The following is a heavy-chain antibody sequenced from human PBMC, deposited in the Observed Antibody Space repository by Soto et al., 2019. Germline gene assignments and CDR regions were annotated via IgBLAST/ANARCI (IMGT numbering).Heavy chain of an antibody. D-gene: IGHD3-3*01. V-gene: IGHV2-5*02. CDR3: APRVLRTVFGLVTTTAIYFDF. Sequence: QITLKEAGPTVVKPTETLTLTCTFSGFSLTTSGVGVGWVRQSPGTAPEWLALIYWDDDKRYSPSRKSRLTITKDTSKNQVVLTMANVDPADTATYYCAPRVLRTVFGLVTTTAIYFDFWGQGTPVVVSS. CDR2: IYWDDDK. CDR1: GFSLTTSGVG. J-gene: IGHJ4*02.